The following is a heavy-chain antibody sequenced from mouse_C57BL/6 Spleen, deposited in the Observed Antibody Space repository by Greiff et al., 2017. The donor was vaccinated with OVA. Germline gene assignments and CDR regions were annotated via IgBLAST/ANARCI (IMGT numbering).Heavy chain of an antibody. CDR1: GYTFTDYY. CDR3: ARMAVVASMDY. V-gene: IGHV1-19*01. D-gene: IGHD1-1*01. Sequence: EVQLQQSGPVLVKPGASVKMSCKASGYTFTDYYMNWVKQSHGKSLEWIGVINPYNGGTSYNQKFKGKATLTVDKSSSTAYMELNSLTSEDSAVYYCARMAVVASMDYWGQGTSVTVSS. CDR2: INPYNGGT. J-gene: IGHJ4*01.